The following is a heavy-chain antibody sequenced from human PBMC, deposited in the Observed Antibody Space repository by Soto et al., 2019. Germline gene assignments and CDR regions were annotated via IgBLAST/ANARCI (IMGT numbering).Heavy chain of an antibody. J-gene: IGHJ6*02. CDR2: IIPSLGAA. CDR3: ARGARAVANRVGMDV. V-gene: IGHV1-69*13. CDR1: EGSFRDYV. D-gene: IGHD6-19*01. Sequence: VKVSCKASEGSFRDYVISWVRQGPGQGLDWMGGIIPSLGAAHYAQRFEGRVRITADGSTSTAFMEVTSLRSEDTAVYYCARGARAVANRVGMDVWGQGTSVTVSS.